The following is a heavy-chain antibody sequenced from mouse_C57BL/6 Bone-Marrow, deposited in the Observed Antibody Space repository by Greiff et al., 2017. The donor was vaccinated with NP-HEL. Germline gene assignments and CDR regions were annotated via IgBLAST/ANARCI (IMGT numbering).Heavy chain of an antibody. CDR2: IRNKANGYTT. CDR3: ASRYRRSYAMDY. V-gene: IGHV7-3*01. CDR1: GFTFTDYY. Sequence: EVKLVESGGGLVQPGGSLSLSCAASGFTFTDYYMSWVRQPPGKALEWLGFIRNKANGYTTEYSASVKGRFTISRDNSQSILYLQMNALRAEDSATYYCASRYRRSYAMDYWGQGTSVTVSS. J-gene: IGHJ4*01. D-gene: IGHD1-1*01.